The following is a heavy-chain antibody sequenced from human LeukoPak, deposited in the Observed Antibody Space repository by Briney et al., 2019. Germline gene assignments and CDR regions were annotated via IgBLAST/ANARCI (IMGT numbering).Heavy chain of an antibody. CDR1: GYTFTSYY. J-gene: IGHJ3*02. CDR3: ASGKVGLRDEGAFDI. V-gene: IGHV1-46*01. D-gene: IGHD3-16*01. CDR2: INPSGGST. Sequence: GASVKVSCKASGYTFTSYYMHWVRQAPGQGLEWMGIINPSGGSTSYAQKFQGRVTMTRDTSTSTVYMELSSLRSEDTAVYYCASGKVGLRDEGAFDIWGQGTMVTVSS.